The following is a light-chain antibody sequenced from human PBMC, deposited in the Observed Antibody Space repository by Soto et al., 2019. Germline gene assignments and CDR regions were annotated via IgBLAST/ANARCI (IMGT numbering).Light chain of an antibody. Sequence: EIVLTQSPGTLSLSPGERDTLSCRASQSVSSNYLAWYQKKPGQTPRLLISGASSRATGIPDRFSGSGSGTDFTLTISRLEPEDFAVYYCQQYGSSPRTFGQGTKVEIK. CDR3: QQYGSSPRT. CDR2: GAS. V-gene: IGKV3-20*01. CDR1: QSVSSNY. J-gene: IGKJ1*01.